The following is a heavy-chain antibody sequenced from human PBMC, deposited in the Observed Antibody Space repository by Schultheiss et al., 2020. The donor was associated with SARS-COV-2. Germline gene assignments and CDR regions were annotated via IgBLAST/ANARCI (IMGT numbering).Heavy chain of an antibody. J-gene: IGHJ3*02. V-gene: IGHV3-21*04. D-gene: IGHD1-26*01. CDR3: ARGRRVGATPGAFDI. CDR2: ISSSSSYI. Sequence: GGSLRLSCAASGFTFSSYSMNWVRQAPGKGLEWVSSISSSSSYIYYADSVKGRFTISRDNSKNTLYLQMNSLRAEDTAVYYCARGRRVGATPGAFDIWGQGTMVTVSS. CDR1: GFTFSSYS.